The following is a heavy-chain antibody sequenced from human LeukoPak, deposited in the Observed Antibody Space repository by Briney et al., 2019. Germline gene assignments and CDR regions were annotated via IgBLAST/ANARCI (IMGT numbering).Heavy chain of an antibody. Sequence: GGSLRLSCAASGFTFSSYAMSWVRQAPGKGLEWVSAISGSGGSTYYADSVKGRFTISRDNSKNTLYLQMNSLRAEDTAVYYCAKVGPPKRWIQLWLLNWGQGTLVTVSS. CDR1: GFTFSSYA. D-gene: IGHD5-18*01. J-gene: IGHJ4*02. V-gene: IGHV3-23*01. CDR3: AKVGPPKRWIQLWLLN. CDR2: ISGSGGST.